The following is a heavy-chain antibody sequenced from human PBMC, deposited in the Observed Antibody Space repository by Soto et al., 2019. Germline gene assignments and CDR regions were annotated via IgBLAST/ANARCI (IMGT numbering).Heavy chain of an antibody. CDR1: GGSISSSSYY. V-gene: IGHV4-39*01. Sequence: SETLSLTCTVSGGSISSSSYYWGWIRQPPGKGLEWIGSIYYSGSTYYNPSLKSRVTISVDTSKNQFSLKLSSVTAADTAVYYCARVVQQLETNWFDPWGQGTLVTVSS. CDR2: IYYSGST. J-gene: IGHJ5*02. D-gene: IGHD6-13*01. CDR3: ARVVQQLETNWFDP.